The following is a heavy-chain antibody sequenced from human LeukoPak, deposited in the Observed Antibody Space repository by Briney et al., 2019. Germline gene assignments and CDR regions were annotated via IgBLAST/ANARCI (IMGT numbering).Heavy chain of an antibody. CDR1: GGSFSGYY. D-gene: IGHD6-13*01. CDR2: INHSGST. J-gene: IGHJ5*02. CDR3: ARGGYNSSYDWFDP. Sequence: KPSETLSLTCAVYGGSFSGYYWSWIRQPPGKVLEWIGEINHSGSTNYNPSPKSRVTISVDTSKNQFSLKLSSVTAADTGVYYCARGGYNSSYDWFDPWGQGTLVTVSS. V-gene: IGHV4-34*01.